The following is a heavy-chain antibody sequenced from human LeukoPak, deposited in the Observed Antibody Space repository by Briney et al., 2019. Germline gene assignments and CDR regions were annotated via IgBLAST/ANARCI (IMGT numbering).Heavy chain of an antibody. J-gene: IGHJ4*02. CDR3: AKVAKYYYGPETYYFFEQ. V-gene: IGHV3-30*02. Sequence: TGGSLRLSCAASGFTFSSYGMHWVRQAPGKGLEWVAFIRYDGSNKYYADSVKGRFTISRDNSKNTLYLQMNSLRVEDTAVYYCAKVAKYYYGPETYYFFEQWGQGTPVTASS. CDR2: IRYDGSNK. CDR1: GFTFSSYG. D-gene: IGHD3-10*01.